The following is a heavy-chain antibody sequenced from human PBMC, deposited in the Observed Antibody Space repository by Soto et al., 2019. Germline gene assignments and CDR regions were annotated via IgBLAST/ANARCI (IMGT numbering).Heavy chain of an antibody. CDR1: GFTFSDHY. D-gene: IGHD3-10*01. Sequence: EVQLVESGGGLVQPGGSLRLSCAASGFTFSDHYMDWVRQAPGKGLEWVGRSKNKADSYTTEYAGSVKGRFTISRDGSKNSLFLQMNGLKTEDTAVYYCTVWGSGNNFGAAWGQGILVTVSS. CDR3: TVWGSGNNFGAA. J-gene: IGHJ4*02. V-gene: IGHV3-72*01. CDR2: SKNKADSYTT.